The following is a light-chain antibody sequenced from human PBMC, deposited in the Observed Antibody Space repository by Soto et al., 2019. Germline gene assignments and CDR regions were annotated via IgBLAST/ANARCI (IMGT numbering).Light chain of an antibody. CDR1: QSVRSNY. Sequence: EIVLTQSPGTLSLSPGERATLSCRASQSVRSNYLAWYQQKPGQAPRLLIYDASSRATGIPDRFSGSGSGTDFTLSISRLEPEDFAVYYCQQYGRSPPMYTFGQGTKLEIK. J-gene: IGKJ2*01. CDR2: DAS. V-gene: IGKV3-20*01. CDR3: QQYGRSPPMYT.